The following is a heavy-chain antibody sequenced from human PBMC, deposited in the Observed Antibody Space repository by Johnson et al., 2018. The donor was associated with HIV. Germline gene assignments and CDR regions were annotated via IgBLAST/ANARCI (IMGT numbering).Heavy chain of an antibody. CDR3: AREEAYWGGDCYSAFDI. CDR2: ISYDGSNK. J-gene: IGHJ3*02. CDR1: GFTFRSYA. Sequence: QVQLVESGGGVVQPGRSLRLSCAGSGFTFRSYAMQWVRQAPGKGLEWVAVISYDGSNKYYADSVKGRFTISRDNSKNTLYVQMNSLRAEDTAVYYCAREEAYWGGDCYSAFDIWGQGTMVTVSS. V-gene: IGHV3-30-3*01. D-gene: IGHD2-21*02.